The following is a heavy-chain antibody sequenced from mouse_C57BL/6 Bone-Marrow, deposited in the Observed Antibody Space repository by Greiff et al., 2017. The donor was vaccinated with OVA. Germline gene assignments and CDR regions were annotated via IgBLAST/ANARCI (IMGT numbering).Heavy chain of an antibody. D-gene: IGHD1-1*01. CDR3: TDYYGPGFAY. Sequence: EVKVEESGGGLVQPGGSMKLSCVASGFTFSNYWMNWVRQSPEKGLEWVAQIRLKSDNYATHYAESGKGRFTISRDDSKSSVYLQMNNLRAEDTGIYYCTDYYGPGFAYWGQGTLVTVSA. CDR2: IRLKSDNYAT. J-gene: IGHJ3*01. CDR1: GFTFSNYW. V-gene: IGHV6-3*01.